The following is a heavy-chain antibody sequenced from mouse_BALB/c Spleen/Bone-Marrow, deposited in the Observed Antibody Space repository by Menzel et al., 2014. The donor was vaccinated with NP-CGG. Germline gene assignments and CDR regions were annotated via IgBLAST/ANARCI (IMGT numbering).Heavy chain of an antibody. Sequence: VHVKQSGPELVKPGASVKMSCKASGYTFTNYVMHWVKQKPGQGLEWIGYINPYNDGTKYNEKFKGKATLTSDKSSGTAYIELSSLTSEDSAVYYCARRPSFYGSSYGAMDYWGQGTSVTVSS. J-gene: IGHJ4*01. CDR3: ARRPSFYGSSYGAMDY. D-gene: IGHD1-1*01. CDR2: INPYNDGT. V-gene: IGHV1-14*01. CDR1: GYTFTNYV.